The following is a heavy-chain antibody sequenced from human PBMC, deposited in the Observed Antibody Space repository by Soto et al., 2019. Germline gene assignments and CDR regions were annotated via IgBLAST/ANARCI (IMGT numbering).Heavy chain of an antibody. CDR2: INAGNGNT. CDR1: GYTFTSYA. Sequence: QVQLVQSGAEVKKPGASVKVSCKASGYTFTSYAMHWVRQAPGQRLEWMGWINAGNGNTKYSQKFQGRVTITRDTSASTAYMELSSLRSEDTAVYYCASGYYDSSGYYFYYYYGMDVWGQGTTVTLSS. J-gene: IGHJ6*02. D-gene: IGHD3-22*01. V-gene: IGHV1-3*01. CDR3: ASGYYDSSGYYFYYYYGMDV.